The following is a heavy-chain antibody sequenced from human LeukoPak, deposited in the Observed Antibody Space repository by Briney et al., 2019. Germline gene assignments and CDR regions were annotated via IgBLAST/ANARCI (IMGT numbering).Heavy chain of an antibody. CDR1: GYTFTSYG. V-gene: IGHV1-18*01. CDR2: ISAYNGNT. J-gene: IGHJ6*03. Sequence: ASVKVSSKASGYTFTSYGISWVRQAPGQGLEWMGWISAYNGNTNYAQKLQGRVTMTTDTSTSTAYMELRSLRSDDTAVYYCARSIHSGYDFYYYYYYTDVWGKGTTVTISS. CDR3: ARSIHSGYDFYYYYYYTDV. D-gene: IGHD5-12*01.